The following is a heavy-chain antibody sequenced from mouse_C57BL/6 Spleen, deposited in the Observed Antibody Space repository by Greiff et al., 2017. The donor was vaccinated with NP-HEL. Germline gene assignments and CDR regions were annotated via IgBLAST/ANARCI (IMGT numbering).Heavy chain of an antibody. J-gene: IGHJ2*01. CDR1: GFTFSSYA. CDR3: TTDYYGSSLDY. V-gene: IGHV5-9-1*02. D-gene: IGHD1-1*01. CDR2: ISSGGDYI. Sequence: EVKLVESGEGLVKPGGSLKLSCAASGFTFSSYAMSWVRQTPEKRLEWVAYISSGGDYIYYADTVKGRFTISRDNARNTLYLQMSSLKSEDTAMYYCTTDYYGSSLDYWGQGTTLTVSS.